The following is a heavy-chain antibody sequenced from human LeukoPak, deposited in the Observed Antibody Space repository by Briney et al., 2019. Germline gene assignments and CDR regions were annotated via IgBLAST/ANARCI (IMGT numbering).Heavy chain of an antibody. CDR1: GFTFSTFA. D-gene: IGHD3-10*01. Sequence: GSLRLSCAASGFTFSTFAMIWVRQAPGKGLEWVSSISSSSSYIYYADSVKGRFTISRDNAKNSLYLQMNSLRAEDTAVYYCARGPSLLWFGELCPYYYYMDVWGKGTTVTISS. CDR3: ARGPSLLWFGELCPYYYYMDV. CDR2: ISSSSSYI. J-gene: IGHJ6*03. V-gene: IGHV3-21*01.